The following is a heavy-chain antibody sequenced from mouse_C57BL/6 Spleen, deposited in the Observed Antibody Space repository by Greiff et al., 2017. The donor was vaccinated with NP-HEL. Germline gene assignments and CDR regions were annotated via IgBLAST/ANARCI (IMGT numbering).Heavy chain of an antibody. V-gene: IGHV1-52*01. J-gene: IGHJ4*01. CDR2: IDPSDSET. CDR3: ARGEGAMDY. Sequence: VQLQQSGAELVRPGSSVKLSCKASGYTFTSYWMHWVKQRPIQGLEWIGNIDPSDSETHYNQKFKDKATLTVDKSSSTAYMQISSLTSEDSAVYYCARGEGAMDYWGQGTSVTVSS. CDR1: GYTFTSYW.